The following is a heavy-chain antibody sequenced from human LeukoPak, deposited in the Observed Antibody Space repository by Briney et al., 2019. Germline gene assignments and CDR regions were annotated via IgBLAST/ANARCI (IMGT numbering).Heavy chain of an antibody. V-gene: IGHV3-7*01. D-gene: IGHD3-10*01. CDR1: GFTFSSYR. CDR3: ARGEVTMVRGVIIDYYGMDV. CDR2: IKQEGSEK. Sequence: GGSLRPSCAASGFTFSSYRMSWVRQAPGKGLEWVANIKQEGSEKYYVDSVKGRFTISRDNAKNSLYLQMNSLRAEDTAVYYCARGEVTMVRGVIIDYYGMDVWGQGTTVTVSS. J-gene: IGHJ6*02.